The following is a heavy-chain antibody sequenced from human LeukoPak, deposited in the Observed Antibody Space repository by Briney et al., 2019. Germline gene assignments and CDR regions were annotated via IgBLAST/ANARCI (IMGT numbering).Heavy chain of an antibody. D-gene: IGHD2-2*01. CDR3: AREEVPAAEPGDY. J-gene: IGHJ4*02. CDR1: GGSISSSSYY. Sequence: KPSETLSLTCTVSGGSISSSSYYWGWIRQPPGKGLEWIGSIYYSGSTYYNPSLKSRVTISVDTSKNQFSLKLSSVTAADTAVYYCAREEVPAAEPGDYWGQGTLVTVSS. CDR2: IYYSGST. V-gene: IGHV4-39*07.